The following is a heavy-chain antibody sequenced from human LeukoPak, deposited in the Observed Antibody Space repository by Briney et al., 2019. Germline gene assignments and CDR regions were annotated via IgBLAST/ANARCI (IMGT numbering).Heavy chain of an antibody. D-gene: IGHD2-8*01. V-gene: IGHV1-2*02. CDR3: ASLDCTNGVCLDYFDY. Sequence: GASVKVSCKASGYTFTGYYMHWVRQAPGQGIEWMGLINPNSGGTNYAQKFQGRVTMTRNTSIITAYMELSRLRSDDTAVYYCASLDCTNGVCLDYFDYWGQGTLVTVSS. J-gene: IGHJ4*02. CDR1: GYTFTGYY. CDR2: INPNSGGT.